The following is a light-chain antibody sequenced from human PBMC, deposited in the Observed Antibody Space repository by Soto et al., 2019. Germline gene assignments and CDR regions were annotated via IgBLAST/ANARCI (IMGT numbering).Light chain of an antibody. CDR2: GAS. CDR3: QQDYNLPTKT. V-gene: IGKV3D-7*01. CDR1: QSVSSGY. J-gene: IGKJ1*01. Sequence: EIVMTQSPATLSLSPGERATLSCRASQRASQSVSSGYLSRYQQQPGQAPRLLIYGASTRATGIPARFSGSGSGTDFTLTLSSLQTEDFAVYYCQQDYNLPTKTFGQGTKVEIK.